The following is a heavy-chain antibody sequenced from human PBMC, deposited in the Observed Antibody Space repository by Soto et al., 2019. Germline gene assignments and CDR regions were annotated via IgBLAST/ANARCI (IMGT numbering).Heavy chain of an antibody. CDR2: IGGTGST. V-gene: IGHV3-23*01. Sequence: VQLLESGGGLVQPGGSLRLSCAASGFRFSTYVLGWVRQAPGKGLEWVSAIGGTGSTYYADSVKGRFTISRDNFKNMVYLQMSSLRTEDTATYYCAKRRGEGYFDAWGQGTRVTVSS. CDR1: GFRFSTYV. J-gene: IGHJ4*02. CDR3: AKRRGEGYFDA. D-gene: IGHD3-16*01.